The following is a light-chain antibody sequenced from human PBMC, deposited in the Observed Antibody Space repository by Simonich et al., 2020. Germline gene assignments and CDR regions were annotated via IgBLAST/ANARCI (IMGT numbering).Light chain of an antibody. CDR1: SSDVGSYNL. Sequence: QSALTQPASVSGSPGQSITISCTGTSSDVGSYNLVSWYQTHPGKAPKLMIYEVSKRPSGVPDRFSGSKSGNTASLTVSGLQAEDEADYYCSSYAGSNNFVVFGGGTKLTVL. J-gene: IGLJ2*01. V-gene: IGLV2-8*01. CDR2: EVS. CDR3: SSYAGSNNFVV.